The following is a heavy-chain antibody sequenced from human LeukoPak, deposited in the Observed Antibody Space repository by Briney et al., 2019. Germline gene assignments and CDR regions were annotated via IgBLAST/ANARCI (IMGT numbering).Heavy chain of an antibody. Sequence: ASVKVSCKASGYTFTSYGISWVRQAPGQGLEWMGWISAYNGNTNYAQKLQGRVTMTTDTSTSTAYMELRSLRSDDTAVYYCARALFPPYDSSGYYSDYWGQGTLVTVSS. D-gene: IGHD3-22*01. J-gene: IGHJ4*02. CDR1: GYTFTSYG. CDR2: ISAYNGNT. CDR3: ARALFPPYDSSGYYSDY. V-gene: IGHV1-18*01.